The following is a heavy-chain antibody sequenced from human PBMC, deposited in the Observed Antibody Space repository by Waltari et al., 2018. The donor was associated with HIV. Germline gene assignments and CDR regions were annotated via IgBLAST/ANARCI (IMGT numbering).Heavy chain of an antibody. J-gene: IGHJ6*02. CDR2: INSDGSST. CDR3: ARDGDYYGSGSYKTEYYGMDV. V-gene: IGHV3-74*01. Sequence: EVQLVESGGGLVQPGGSLRLSCAAPGFTFSSYWMHWVRQAPGKGLVWVSRINSDGSSTSYADSVKGRFTSSRDNAKNTLYLQMNSLRAEDTAVYYCARDGDYYGSGSYKTEYYGMDVWGQGTTVTVSS. D-gene: IGHD3-10*01. CDR1: GFTFSSYW.